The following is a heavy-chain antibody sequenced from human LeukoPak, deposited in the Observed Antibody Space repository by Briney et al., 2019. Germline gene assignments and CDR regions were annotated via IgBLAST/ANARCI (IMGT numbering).Heavy chain of an antibody. J-gene: IGHJ4*02. Sequence: SGGSLRLSCAASGFTVSNNYMIWVRQAPGKGLEWVSYISSSSSYTNYADSVKGRFTISRDNAKNSLYLQMNSLRVEDTAVYYCAAGTAADYWGQGTLVIVSS. D-gene: IGHD6-13*01. CDR3: AAGTAADY. CDR2: ISSSSSYT. V-gene: IGHV3-11*03. CDR1: GFTVSNNY.